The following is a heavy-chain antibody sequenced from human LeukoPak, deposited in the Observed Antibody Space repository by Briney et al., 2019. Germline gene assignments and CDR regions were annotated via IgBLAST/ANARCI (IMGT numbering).Heavy chain of an antibody. V-gene: IGHV3-74*01. CDR2: INRDGSST. D-gene: IGHD5-24*01. CDR1: GFTFRNYW. CDR3: AKDIQRWLQFYDAFDI. J-gene: IGHJ3*02. Sequence: PGRSLRLFCAASGFTFRNYWMHWVRQAPGEGLVWVSRINRDGSSTSYADSVKGRLTISRDNAKNTLYLQMNSLRAEDTAVYYCAKDIQRWLQFYDAFDIWGQGTMVTVSS.